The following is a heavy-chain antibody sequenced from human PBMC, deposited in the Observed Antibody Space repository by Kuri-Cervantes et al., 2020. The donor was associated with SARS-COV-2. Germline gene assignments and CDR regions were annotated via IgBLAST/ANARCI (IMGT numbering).Heavy chain of an antibody. J-gene: IGHJ3*02. D-gene: IGHD3-10*01. CDR3: ATGVPTRLFGEELKNAAFDI. V-gene: IGHV1-24*01. CDR1: GYTLTELS. Sequence: ASVKVSCKVSGYTLTELSMHWVRQAPGKGLEWMGGFDPEDGETIYAQKFQGRVTMTEDTSTDTAHMELSSLRSEDTAVYYCATGVPTRLFGEELKNAAFDIWGQGTTVTVSS. CDR2: FDPEDGET.